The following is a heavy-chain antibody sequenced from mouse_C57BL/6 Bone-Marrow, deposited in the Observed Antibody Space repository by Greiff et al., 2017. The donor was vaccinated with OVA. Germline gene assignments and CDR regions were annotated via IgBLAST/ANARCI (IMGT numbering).Heavy chain of an antibody. D-gene: IGHD2-4*01. CDR3: VLYDYDDGYAMDY. CDR1: GFSFNTYA. CDR2: IRSKSNNYAT. V-gene: IGHV10-1*01. Sequence: EVQVVESGGGLVQPKGSLKLSCAASGFSFNTYAMNWVRQAPGKGLEWVARIRSKSNNYATYYADSVKDRFTISRDDSESMLYLQMNNLKTEDTAMYYCVLYDYDDGYAMDYWGQGTSVTVSS. J-gene: IGHJ4*01.